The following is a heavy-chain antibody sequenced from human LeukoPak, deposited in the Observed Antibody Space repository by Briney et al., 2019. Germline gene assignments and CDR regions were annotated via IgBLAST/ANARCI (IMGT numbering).Heavy chain of an antibody. CDR1: RFTFSSYA. CDR3: AKHGFSSGWPQVPSDH. J-gene: IGHJ4*02. D-gene: IGHD6-19*01. Sequence: GGSLRLSCTASRFTFSSYALSWVRQAPGKGLEWVSAISGSGDHTYYAGSVKGRFTISRDNSKNTLYLQMISLRAEDTAVYYCAKHGFSSGWPQVPSDHWGQGTLVTVSS. V-gene: IGHV3-23*01. CDR2: ISGSGDHT.